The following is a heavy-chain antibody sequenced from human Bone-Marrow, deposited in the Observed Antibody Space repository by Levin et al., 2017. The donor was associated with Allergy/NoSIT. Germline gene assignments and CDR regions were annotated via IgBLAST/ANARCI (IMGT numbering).Heavy chain of an antibody. Sequence: LKISCAASGFAFSDYYMSWIRQAPGKGLEWVSYISRSGSTIYYADSLKGRFIISRDNAKNSLYLQMNSLRADDTAVYYCARGIEGSDNYYYYGMDVWGQGTTVTVSS. V-gene: IGHV3-11*01. J-gene: IGHJ6*02. CDR3: ARGIEGSDNYYYYGMDV. D-gene: IGHD3-9*01. CDR1: GFAFSDYY. CDR2: ISRSGSTI.